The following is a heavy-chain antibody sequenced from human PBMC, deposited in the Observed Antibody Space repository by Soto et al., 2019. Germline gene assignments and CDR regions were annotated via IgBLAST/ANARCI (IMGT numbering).Heavy chain of an antibody. J-gene: IGHJ6*02. Sequence: SSETLSFPGTVSGGSISSGDYYWSWIRQPPGKSLEWIGYIYYSGTTYYNPSLKSRVTISVDTSKNLSSLKLSSVAAANTAVNYCTRGRARYDDFWTGYFDGMQVGGQGTTVTVSS. CDR1: GGSISSGDYY. CDR2: IYYSGTT. D-gene: IGHD3-3*01. V-gene: IGHV4-30-4*01. CDR3: TRGRARYDDFWTGYFDGMQV.